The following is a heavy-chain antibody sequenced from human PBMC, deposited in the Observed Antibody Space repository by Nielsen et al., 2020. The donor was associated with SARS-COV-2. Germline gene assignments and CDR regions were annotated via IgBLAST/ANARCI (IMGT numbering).Heavy chain of an antibody. D-gene: IGHD2-15*01. CDR3: ARAPGWTANFDY. V-gene: IGHV4-34*01. Sequence: SETLSLTCAAYGGSFSGYYWSWIRQPPGKGLEWIGEINHSGSTNYNPSLKGRVTISVDTSKNQFSLKLSSVTAADTAVYYCARAPGWTANFDYWGQGTLVTVSS. CDR2: INHSGST. J-gene: IGHJ4*02. CDR1: GGSFSGYY.